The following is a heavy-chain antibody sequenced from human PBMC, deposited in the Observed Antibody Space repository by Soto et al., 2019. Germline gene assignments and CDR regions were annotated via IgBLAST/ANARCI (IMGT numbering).Heavy chain of an antibody. CDR1: GGSICSGGYS. CDR2: IYHSRST. CDR3: VRGGMAVVVVAAKPLFFYY. J-gene: IGHJ4*02. D-gene: IGHD2-15*01. Sequence: QLQLQESGSGLVKLSQTLSLTCAVSGGSICSGGYSWRWIRQPPGKGLEWNGYIYHSRSTYYNPSLQSRVTTSVDRSKIPFYLKLRSVSAAVTAVYFCVRGGMAVVVVAAKPLFFYYLCQRPLVTVSS. V-gene: IGHV4-30-2*01.